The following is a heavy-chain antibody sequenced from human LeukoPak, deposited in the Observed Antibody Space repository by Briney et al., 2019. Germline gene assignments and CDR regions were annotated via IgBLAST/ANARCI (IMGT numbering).Heavy chain of an antibody. V-gene: IGHV1-69*05. CDR3: ARLRVDYGDYARQGSY. Sequence: ASVKVSCKASGGTFSSYAISWVRQAPGQGLEWMGRIIPIFGTANYAQKFQGRVTITTDESTSTAYMELSSLRSEDTAVYYCARLRVDYGDYARQGSYWGQGTLVTVSS. D-gene: IGHD4-17*01. CDR1: GGTFSSYA. J-gene: IGHJ4*02. CDR2: IIPIFGTA.